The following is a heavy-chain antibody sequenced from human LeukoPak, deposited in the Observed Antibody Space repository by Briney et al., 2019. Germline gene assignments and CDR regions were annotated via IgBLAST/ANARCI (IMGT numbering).Heavy chain of an antibody. CDR3: ASLRFLEWFTFDY. J-gene: IGHJ4*02. D-gene: IGHD3-3*01. CDR1: GGSIISNNYY. V-gene: IGHV4-39*01. Sequence: SETLSLTCTVSGGSIISNNYYWAWVRQPPGKGLEWIGSIYYSGTTYYSLSLKSRVTISIDTSKNQFSLKLSSVTAADTAVYYCASLRFLEWFTFDYWGQGTLVTVSS. CDR2: IYYSGTT.